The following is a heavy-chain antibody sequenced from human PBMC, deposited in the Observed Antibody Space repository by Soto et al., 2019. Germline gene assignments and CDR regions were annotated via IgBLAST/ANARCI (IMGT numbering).Heavy chain of an antibody. CDR1: GYTFTSYY. Sequence: QVQLVQSGAEVKKPGASVKVSCKASGYTFTSYYMHWVRQAPGQGLEWMGIINPSGGSTSYAQKFQGRVTMTRDTSTSTVYMELSSLRSEDTAVYYCARDHCSSTSCLPGCPDYWGQGTLVTVSS. CDR2: INPSGGST. CDR3: ARDHCSSTSCLPGCPDY. D-gene: IGHD2-2*01. V-gene: IGHV1-46*01. J-gene: IGHJ4*02.